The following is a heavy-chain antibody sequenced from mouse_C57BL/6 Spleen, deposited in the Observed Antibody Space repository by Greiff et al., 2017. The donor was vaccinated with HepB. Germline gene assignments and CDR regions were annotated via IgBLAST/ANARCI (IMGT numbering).Heavy chain of an antibody. D-gene: IGHD3-2*02. CDR3: ARLDSSGLAWFAY. J-gene: IGHJ3*01. V-gene: IGHV1-85*01. CDR2: IYPRDGST. CDR1: GYTFTSYD. Sequence: VQLQQSGPELVKPGASVKLSCKASGYTFTSYDINWVKQRPGQGLEWIGWIYPRDGSTKYNEKFKGKATLTVDTSSSTAYMELHSLTSEDSAVYFCARLDSSGLAWFAYWGQGTLVTVSA.